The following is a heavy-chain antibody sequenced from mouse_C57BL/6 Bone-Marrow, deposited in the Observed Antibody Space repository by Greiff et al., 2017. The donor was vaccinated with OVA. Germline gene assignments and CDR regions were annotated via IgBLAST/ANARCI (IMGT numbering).Heavy chain of an antibody. D-gene: IGHD3-3*01. CDR1: GFSLSTSGMG. CDR2: IYWDDDQ. Sequence: QVQLKESGPGILQSSQTLSLTCSFSGFSLSTSGMGVSWIRQPSGKGLEWLAHIYWDDDQRYNPFLKSRLTISKDTSRNQVFRKITSVDTADTATYYCARMLDYYAMDYWGQGTSVTVAS. CDR3: ARMLDYYAMDY. J-gene: IGHJ4*01. V-gene: IGHV8-12*01.